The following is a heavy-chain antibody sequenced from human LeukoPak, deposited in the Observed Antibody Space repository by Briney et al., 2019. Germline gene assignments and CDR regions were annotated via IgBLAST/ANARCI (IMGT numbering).Heavy chain of an antibody. J-gene: IGHJ4*02. CDR2: ISSSSSYI. CDR1: GFTFSSHS. D-gene: IGHD6-19*01. Sequence: GGSPRLSCATPGFTFSSHSGKWVRQASGEGLELVSTISSSSSYIYYADSVKGRFTISRDNAKNSLYLQMNSLRAEDTAVYYCAREKAVAGLEGIDYWGQGTLVTVSS. CDR3: AREKAVAGLEGIDY. V-gene: IGHV3-21*01.